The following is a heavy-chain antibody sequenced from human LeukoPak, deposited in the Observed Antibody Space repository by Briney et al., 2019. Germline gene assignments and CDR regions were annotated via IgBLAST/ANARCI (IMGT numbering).Heavy chain of an antibody. CDR2: IPYDGSNK. J-gene: IGHJ6*02. CDR3: ASEYSSGWYSVYYYYYGMDV. Sequence: PGRSLRLSCAASGFTLSSYAMDTVRQAPGKGLEWVAVIPYDGSNKNYADSVKGRFTISRDNSKPTLYLQMNSLRAEDTAVYYCASEYSSGWYSVYYYYYGMDVWGQGTTVTVSS. CDR1: GFTLSSYA. D-gene: IGHD6-19*01. V-gene: IGHV3-30*04.